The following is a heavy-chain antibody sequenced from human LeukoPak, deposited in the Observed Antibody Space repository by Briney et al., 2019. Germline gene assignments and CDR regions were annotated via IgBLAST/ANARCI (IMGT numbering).Heavy chain of an antibody. D-gene: IGHD6-13*01. J-gene: IGHJ4*02. V-gene: IGHV3-20*04. CDR1: LFPPDTHG. Sequence: GGSLRLSCAASLFPPDTHGMSWGRQAPGKGLEWVSGINWNGGSTGYADSVKGRFTISRDNAKNSLYLQMNSLRAEDTTLYYATKDLRAAAEGHYWGQGTLVTVSS. CDR2: INWNGGST. CDR3: TKDLRAAAEGHY.